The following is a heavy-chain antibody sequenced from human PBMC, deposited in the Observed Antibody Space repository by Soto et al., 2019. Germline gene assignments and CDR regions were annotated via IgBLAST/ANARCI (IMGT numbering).Heavy chain of an antibody. J-gene: IGHJ4*02. V-gene: IGHV4-30-4*01. CDR2: IYYSGNT. Sequence: PSETLSGKCTVSGGSTSSDNYWSCIRQPPGKGLEWIGHIYYSGNTDYNPSLKSRLAISIDTSKNQFSLKLSSVTAADTAVYFCAREGGESSDGLYYFDSWGQGSLVTVSS. CDR3: AREGGESSDGLYYFDS. CDR1: GGSTSSDNY. D-gene: IGHD3-16*01.